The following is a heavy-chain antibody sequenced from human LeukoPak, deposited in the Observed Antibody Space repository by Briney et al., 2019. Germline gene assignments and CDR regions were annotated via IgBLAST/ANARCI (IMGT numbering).Heavy chain of an antibody. Sequence: SETLSLTCTVSGGSITAYYWNWIRQPPGKGLEWIGYFYYSGSTKYNPSLKSRVAISVDASKSQFSLKLNSVTAADTAVYYCARGDNNYAHWGRGTLVTVSS. CDR2: FYYSGST. V-gene: IGHV4-59*01. CDR3: ARGDNNYAH. CDR1: GGSITAYY. D-gene: IGHD2-2*01. J-gene: IGHJ4*02.